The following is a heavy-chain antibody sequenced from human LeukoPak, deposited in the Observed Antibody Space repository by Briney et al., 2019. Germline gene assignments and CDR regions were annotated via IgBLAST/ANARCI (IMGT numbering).Heavy chain of an antibody. D-gene: IGHD2-15*01. J-gene: IGHJ4*02. CDR1: GFTFSSYA. CDR2: ISGPGGSI. Sequence: GGSLRLSCAASGFTFSSYAMSWVRQAPGQGLEWVSAISGPGGSIYYADSAKGRFTISRDNSKNTLYLQMTSLRAEDTAVYYCAKLSGQYCSGGSCYSGYWGQGTLVTVSS. CDR3: AKLSGQYCSGGSCYSGY. V-gene: IGHV3-23*01.